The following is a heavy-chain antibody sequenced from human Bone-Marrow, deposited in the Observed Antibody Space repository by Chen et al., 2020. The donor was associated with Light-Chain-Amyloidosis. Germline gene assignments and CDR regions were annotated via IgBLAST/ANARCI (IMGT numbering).Heavy chain of an antibody. J-gene: IGHJ4*02. V-gene: IGHV4-30-4*01. D-gene: IGHD4-4*01. CDR3: ASHSPGDYGNPGSDY. Sequence: QVQLQESGPGLVEPSQTLSLTCTVFGDSIGSGEYYWNWLRQSPGKGLEWIGYIYYSGNSYYNPSLKSRATISVDTSKNQFSLKLTSVTAEDTAVYYCASHSPGDYGNPGSDYWGQGTLVTVSS. CDR1: GDSIGSGEYY. CDR2: IYYSGNS.